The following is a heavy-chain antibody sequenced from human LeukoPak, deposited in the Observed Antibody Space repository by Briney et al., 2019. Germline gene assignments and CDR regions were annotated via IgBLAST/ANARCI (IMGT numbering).Heavy chain of an antibody. D-gene: IGHD6-19*01. CDR1: GYSFTSYW. Sequence: GGSLKISFKGSGYSFTSYWIGWVPQVPGEGLGWVGIIYPGESDTRYSPSFEGQVPLFAGQSISPAYSQRSSLKASDTAMYYCARHGAVARNYYCDYWGQGTLVTASS. CDR3: ARHGAVARNYYCDY. V-gene: IGHV5-51*01. J-gene: IGHJ4*02. CDR2: IYPGESDT.